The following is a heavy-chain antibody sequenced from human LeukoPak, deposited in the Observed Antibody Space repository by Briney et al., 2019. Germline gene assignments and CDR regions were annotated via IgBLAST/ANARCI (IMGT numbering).Heavy chain of an antibody. V-gene: IGHV1-18*01. CDR3: AKNVRDTGTFDY. CDR1: GYTFTSYG. Sequence: ASVKVSCKASGYTFTSYGISWVRQASGQGLEWMGWISAYNGNTNYAQKLQGRVTMTTDTSTSTAYMELRSLRSDDTAVYYCAKNVRDTGTFDYWGQGTLVTVSS. J-gene: IGHJ4*02. CDR2: ISAYNGNT. D-gene: IGHD5-18*01.